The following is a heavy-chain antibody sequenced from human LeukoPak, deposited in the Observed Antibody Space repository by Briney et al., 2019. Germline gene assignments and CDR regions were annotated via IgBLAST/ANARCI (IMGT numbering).Heavy chain of an antibody. CDR1: GFTFSSYG. V-gene: IGHV3-30*03. CDR3: ARDYYDSSGYYLKYFQH. D-gene: IGHD3-22*01. J-gene: IGHJ1*01. CDR2: ISYDGSNK. Sequence: GGSLRLSCAASGFTFSSYGMHWVRQAPGKGLEWVAVISYDGSNKYYADSVKGRFTISRDNSKNTLYLQMNSLRAEDTAVYYCARDYYDSSGYYLKYFQHWGQGTLVTVSS.